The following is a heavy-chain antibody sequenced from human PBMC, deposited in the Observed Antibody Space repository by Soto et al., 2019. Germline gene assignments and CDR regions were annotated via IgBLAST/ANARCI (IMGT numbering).Heavy chain of an antibody. D-gene: IGHD3-22*01. V-gene: IGHV1-69*13. Sequence: SVKVSCKASGGTFSSYAISWVRQAPGQGLEWMGGIIPIFGTANYAQKFQGRVTITADESTSTAYMELSSLRSEDTAVYYCARSRYYYDSSGSIGGMDVWGQGTTVTVS. CDR2: IIPIFGTA. CDR3: ARSRYYYDSSGSIGGMDV. CDR1: GGTFSSYA. J-gene: IGHJ6*02.